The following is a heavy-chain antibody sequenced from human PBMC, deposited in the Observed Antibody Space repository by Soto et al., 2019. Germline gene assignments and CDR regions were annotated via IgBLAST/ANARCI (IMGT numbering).Heavy chain of an antibody. D-gene: IGHD6-13*01. CDR1: GFPFSNYE. CDR2: ISSGGSTV. Sequence: HPGGSLRLSCAASGFPFSNYEMNWVRQAPGKGLEWVAYISSGGSTVHYADSVRGRFTVSRDNARNSLYLQMNTLRVEDTALYYCARDRAAGGYWGQGTLVTVSS. CDR3: ARDRAAGGY. V-gene: IGHV3-48*03. J-gene: IGHJ4*02.